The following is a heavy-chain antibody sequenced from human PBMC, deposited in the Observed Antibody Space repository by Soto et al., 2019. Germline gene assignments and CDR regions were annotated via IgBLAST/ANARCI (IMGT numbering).Heavy chain of an antibody. D-gene: IGHD2-21*02. CDR1: GGTFSSYA. Sequence: SVKVSCKASGGTFSSYAISWVRQAPGQGLEWKGGIITIFGTTNYAQKYKGRVTITTDKSTSTAYMELSSLRSEDTAVYYCVRGGWGDVHDYWGQGTQVTVSS. V-gene: IGHV1-69*05. CDR3: VRGGWGDVHDY. J-gene: IGHJ4*02. CDR2: IITIFGTT.